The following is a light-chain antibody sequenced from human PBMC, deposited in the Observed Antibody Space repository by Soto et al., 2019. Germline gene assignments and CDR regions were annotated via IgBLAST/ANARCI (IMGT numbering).Light chain of an antibody. J-gene: IGKJ4*01. V-gene: IGKV1-33*01. CDR2: DAS. CDR3: QQYDNLPLT. Sequence: DIQMTQSPSSLSASVGDRVTITCQASQDISNYLNWYQQKPGKAPKPLIYDASNLETGVPSTFRGSGSGKDFTFTISSLQPEDIEQYYRQQYDNLPLTFGGGTKVDIK. CDR1: QDISNY.